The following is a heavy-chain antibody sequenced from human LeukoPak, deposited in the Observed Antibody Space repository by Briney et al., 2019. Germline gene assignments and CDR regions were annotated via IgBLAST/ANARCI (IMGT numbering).Heavy chain of an antibody. CDR2: IKEDGSEE. CDR3: ARDPAAWDY. J-gene: IGHJ4*02. CDR1: TFTFGNYW. Sequence: GGSLRLSCAASTFTFGNYWMSWVRQAPGKGLEWVANIKEDGSEEYYVDSVKGRFTISRDNTKNSLYLQMNSLRAEDTAVYYCARDPAAWDYWGQGTLVTVSS. V-gene: IGHV3-7*01. D-gene: IGHD6-13*01.